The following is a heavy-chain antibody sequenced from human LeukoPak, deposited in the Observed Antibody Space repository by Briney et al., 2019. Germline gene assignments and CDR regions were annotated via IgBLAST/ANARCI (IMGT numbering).Heavy chain of an antibody. CDR3: TLVDSSSWYYFDY. J-gene: IGHJ4*02. CDR1: GGTFSSYA. CDR2: IIPIFGTA. D-gene: IGHD6-13*01. Sequence: ASVKVSCKASGGTFSSYAISWVRQAPGQGLEWMGGIIPIFGTANYAQKFQGRVTITADKSTSTAYMELSSLRSEDTAVYYCTLVDSSSWYYFDYWGQGTLVTVSS. V-gene: IGHV1-69*06.